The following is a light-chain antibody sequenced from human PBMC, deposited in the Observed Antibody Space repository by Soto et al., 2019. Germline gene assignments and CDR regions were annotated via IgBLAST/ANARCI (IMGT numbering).Light chain of an antibody. CDR1: QSISGT. Sequence: EIVMTQSPATLSVSPGGTATLFCRASQSISGTLAWYQQKPGQAPRLLIYGASTRATGFPARFSGSGSGTDFTLTISRLQSEDFAVDYCQQYDNWPWTFGQGTKVDIK. CDR3: QQYDNWPWT. V-gene: IGKV3-15*01. CDR2: GAS. J-gene: IGKJ1*01.